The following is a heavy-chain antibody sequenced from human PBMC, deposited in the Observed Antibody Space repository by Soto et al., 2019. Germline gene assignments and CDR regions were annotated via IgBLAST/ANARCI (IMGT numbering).Heavy chain of an antibody. D-gene: IGHD2-15*01. CDR3: ARDDGQSRDIFDI. CDR2: LNPNSGGT. Sequence: GXSVKVSCKASGYTFTDYYIHWLRQAPVQGLEWMGWLNPNSGGTTYAEKFQGRVTMTRDTSITTVYMELSRLGSDDTAVYYCARDDGQSRDIFDIWGQGTMVTVSS. CDR1: GYTFTDYY. V-gene: IGHV1-2*02. J-gene: IGHJ3*02.